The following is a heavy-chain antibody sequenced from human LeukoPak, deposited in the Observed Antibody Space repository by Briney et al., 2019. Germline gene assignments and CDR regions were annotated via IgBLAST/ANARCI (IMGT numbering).Heavy chain of an antibody. CDR2: IYYSGNI. CDR3: ARGGYSYVNYFDY. Sequence: PSETLSLTCTVSGDSMKSYYWTWIRQTPGKGLEWIGHIYYSGNINYNPSLKSRVTISLDTSKSQFSLKLSSVTAADTPVYYCARGGYSYVNYFDYWGERTLVTVSS. J-gene: IGHJ4*02. V-gene: IGHV4-59*01. CDR1: GDSMKSYY. D-gene: IGHD5-18*01.